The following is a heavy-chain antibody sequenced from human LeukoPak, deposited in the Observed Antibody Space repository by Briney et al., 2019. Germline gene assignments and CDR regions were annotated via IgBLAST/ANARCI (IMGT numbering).Heavy chain of an antibody. V-gene: IGHV1-18*01. CDR1: GYTFTSYG. CDR3: ARGSYYYDSSGYVPEVGY. CDR2: ISAYNGNT. D-gene: IGHD3-22*01. J-gene: IGHJ4*02. Sequence: EASVKVSCKASGYTFTSYGISWVRQAPGQGLEWMGWISAYNGNTNYAQKLQGRVTMTTDTSTSTAYMELRSLRSDDTAVYYCARGSYYYDSSGYVPEVGYWGQGTLVTVSS.